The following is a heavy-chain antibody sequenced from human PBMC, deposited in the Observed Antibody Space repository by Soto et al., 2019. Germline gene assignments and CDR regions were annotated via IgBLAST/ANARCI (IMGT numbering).Heavy chain of an antibody. J-gene: IGHJ4*02. CDR1: GFSMSRSY. D-gene: IGHD1-26*01. CDR2: IHPSRGT. CDR3: AKEKGSPGGMAEY. V-gene: IGHV4-4*07. Sequence: PEALCLPCTVSGFSMSRSYWSWIRQPPGKGLEWVGRIHPSRGTNYNPSLHSRVTMSIDTSKNHFYLKLASATAADTALYFCAKEKGSPGGMAEYWGQGALDIVSS.